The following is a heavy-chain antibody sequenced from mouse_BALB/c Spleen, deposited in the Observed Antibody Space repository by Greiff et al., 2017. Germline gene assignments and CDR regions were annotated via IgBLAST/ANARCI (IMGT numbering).Heavy chain of an antibody. CDR3: TREETVVATDAMDY. CDR1: GFTFSSHT. D-gene: IGHD1-1*01. Sequence: EVKPMEFGGGLVKPGGSLKLSRAASGFTFSSHTMSLVRPTPEKRLEWVATSSSGGSYTYYPDSVKGRFTISRDNAKNTLYLQMSSLKSEDTAMYYCTREETVVATDAMDYWGQGTSVTVSS. J-gene: IGHJ4*01. CDR2: SSSGGSYT. V-gene: IGHV5-6-4*01.